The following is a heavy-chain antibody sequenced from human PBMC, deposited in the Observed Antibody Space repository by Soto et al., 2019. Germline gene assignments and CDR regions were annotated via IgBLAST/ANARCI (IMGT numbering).Heavy chain of an antibody. CDR1: GCTFTNYA. Sequence: QVQLVQSGAEVKKPGASVKISCKGSGCTFTNYAIHWVRQAPGHRLECMGWINTANGYTKYSQSFQGRVTITRDTSATTAYMDLSNLRSEDTAVYYCAIRNHASGKSNFDYWGQGTLVTVSS. D-gene: IGHD3-10*01. CDR2: INTANGYT. V-gene: IGHV1-3*04. J-gene: IGHJ4*02. CDR3: AIRNHASGKSNFDY.